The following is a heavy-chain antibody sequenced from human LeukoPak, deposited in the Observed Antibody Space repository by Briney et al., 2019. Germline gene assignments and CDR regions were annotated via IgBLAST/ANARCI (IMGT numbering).Heavy chain of an antibody. D-gene: IGHD5-18*01. CDR2: MNPNSGNT. CDR1: GYTFTSYY. Sequence: GASVKVSCKASGYTFTSYYMHWVRQAPGQGLEWMGWMNPNSGNTGYAQKFQGRVTMTRNTSISTAYMELSSLRSEDTAVYYCARGYVDTAMEGAFDIWGQGTMVTVSS. CDR3: ARGYVDTAMEGAFDI. J-gene: IGHJ3*02. V-gene: IGHV1-8*02.